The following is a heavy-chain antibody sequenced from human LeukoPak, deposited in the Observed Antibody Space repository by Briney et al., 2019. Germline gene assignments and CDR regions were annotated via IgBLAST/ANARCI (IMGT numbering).Heavy chain of an antibody. D-gene: IGHD3-22*01. CDR1: GFTFSNAW. Sequence: GGSLRLSCAASGFTFSNAWKSWVRQAPGKGLEWVGRIKSKTDGGTTDYAAPVKGRFTISRDDSKNTLYLQMNSLKTEDTAVYYCTTTYHYDSSGYSLYYWGQGTLVTVSS. V-gene: IGHV3-15*01. J-gene: IGHJ4*02. CDR2: IKSKTDGGTT. CDR3: TTTYHYDSSGYSLYY.